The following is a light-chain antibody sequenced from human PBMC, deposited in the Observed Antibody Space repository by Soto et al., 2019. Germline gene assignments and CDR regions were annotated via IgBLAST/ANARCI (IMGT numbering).Light chain of an antibody. Sequence: QSALTQPASVSGSPGQSITISCTGTSSDVGGYDFVSWYQQHPGKAPKLMIYGVSNRPSGVSNRFSGSKSGYTASLTISGLQAEDEADYYCHSYTSSSTGVFGGGTKLTVL. J-gene: IGLJ3*02. CDR3: HSYTSSSTGV. CDR2: GVS. CDR1: SSDVGGYDF. V-gene: IGLV2-14*01.